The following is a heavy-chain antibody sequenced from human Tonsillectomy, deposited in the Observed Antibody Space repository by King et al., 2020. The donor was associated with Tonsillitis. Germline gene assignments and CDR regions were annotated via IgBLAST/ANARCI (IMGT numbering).Heavy chain of an antibody. Sequence: QLQESGSGLVKPSQTLSLTCAVSGGSIYSGAYSWSWIRQPPGKGLELIGYIYHSGSTYYNPSLKSRVTISVDRSKNQFSLKLSSVTAADTAVYYCARGTTPLGVWFDPWGQGTLVTVSS. D-gene: IGHD1-1*01. J-gene: IGHJ5*02. CDR1: GGSIYSGAYS. CDR2: IYHSGST. CDR3: ARGTTPLGVWFDP. V-gene: IGHV4-30-2*01.